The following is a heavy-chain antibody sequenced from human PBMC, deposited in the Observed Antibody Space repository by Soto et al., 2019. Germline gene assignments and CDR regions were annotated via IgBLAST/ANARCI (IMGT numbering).Heavy chain of an antibody. Sequence: QVQLQQWGAGLLKPSETLSLTCAVYGGSFSGYYWTWIRQPPGTGLEWIGEINHSGSTNYNPSLKRRLTISGATSKNQFSLKLTSVTAADSAEYYCARDKITGLFDYWGQGTLVTVSS. V-gene: IGHV4-34*01. J-gene: IGHJ4*02. CDR1: GGSFSGYY. CDR3: ARDKITGLFDY. CDR2: INHSGST. D-gene: IGHD2-8*02.